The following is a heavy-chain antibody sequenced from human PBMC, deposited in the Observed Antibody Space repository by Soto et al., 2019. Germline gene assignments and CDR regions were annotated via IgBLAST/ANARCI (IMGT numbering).Heavy chain of an antibody. Sequence: SETLSLTCTVSGGSISSGGYYWSWIRQHPGKGLEWIGYIYYSGSTYYNPSLKSRVTISVDTSKNQFSLKLSSVTAADTAVYYCARMGRGTIFGVETYYYYGMDVWGQGTTVTVSS. CDR2: IYYSGST. J-gene: IGHJ6*02. CDR1: GGSISSGGYY. D-gene: IGHD3-3*01. CDR3: ARMGRGTIFGVETYYYYGMDV. V-gene: IGHV4-31*03.